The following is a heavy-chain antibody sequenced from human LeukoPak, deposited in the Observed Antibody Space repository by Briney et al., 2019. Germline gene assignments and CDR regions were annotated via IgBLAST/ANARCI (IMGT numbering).Heavy chain of an antibody. Sequence: VKPGGSLRLSCAASGITFSNAWMSWVRQAPGKGLEWVRRIKSKTDGGTTDYAAPVKGRFTISRDDSKNTLYLQMNSLKTEDTAVYYCTSNFGYYYGMDVWGQGTTVTVSS. CDR2: IKSKTDGGTT. CDR1: GITFSNAW. J-gene: IGHJ6*02. D-gene: IGHD3-10*01. V-gene: IGHV3-15*01. CDR3: TSNFGYYYGMDV.